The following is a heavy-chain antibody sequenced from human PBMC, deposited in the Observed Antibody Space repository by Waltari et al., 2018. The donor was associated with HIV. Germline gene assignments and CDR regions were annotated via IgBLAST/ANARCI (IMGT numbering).Heavy chain of an antibody. CDR2: IYYSGST. CDR3: ARGAFEGIGASDY. J-gene: IGHJ4*02. V-gene: IGHV4-39*07. Sequence: QLQLQESGSGLVKPSETLSLTCTVSGGSISSSSYYWGWIRQPPGKGLEWIGSIYYSGSTYYNPSLKSRVTISVDTSKNQFSLKLSSVTAADTAVYYCARGAFEGIGASDYWGQGTLVTVSS. CDR1: GGSISSSSYY.